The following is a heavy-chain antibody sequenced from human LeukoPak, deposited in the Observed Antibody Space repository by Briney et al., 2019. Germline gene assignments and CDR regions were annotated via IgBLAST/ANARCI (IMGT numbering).Heavy chain of an antibody. Sequence: PSETLSLTCTVSGGSISSYYWSWIRQPPGRGLEWIGYIYHSGSTNYNPSLKSRVTISVDTSKNQFSLKLSSVTAADTAVYYCAREPRYCGGGNCYRGGYMDVWGKGTTVTVSS. CDR2: IYHSGST. V-gene: IGHV4-59*01. CDR3: AREPRYCGGGNCYRGGYMDV. CDR1: GGSISSYY. J-gene: IGHJ6*03. D-gene: IGHD2-15*01.